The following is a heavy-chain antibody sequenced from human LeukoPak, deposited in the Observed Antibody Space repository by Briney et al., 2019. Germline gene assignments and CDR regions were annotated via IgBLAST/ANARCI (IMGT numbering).Heavy chain of an antibody. CDR3: ARYSPAYYADY. D-gene: IGHD3-9*01. CDR1: GYSFTRYW. V-gene: IGHV5-51*01. J-gene: IGHJ4*02. Sequence: RLGESLKISCKGSGYSFTRYWIGWVRQMPGKGLEWMGIIYPGDSDIRYSPSFQGQVTISADKSISTACLQWSSLKASDTAIYYCARYSPAYYADYWGQGTLVTVSS. CDR2: IYPGDSDI.